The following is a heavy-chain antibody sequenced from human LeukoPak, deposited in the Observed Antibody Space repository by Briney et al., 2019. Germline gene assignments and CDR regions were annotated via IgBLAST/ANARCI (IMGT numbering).Heavy chain of an antibody. CDR1: GYTLTTYD. J-gene: IGHJ4*02. D-gene: IGHD4-23*01. CDR3: ARETPSRYFDY. V-gene: IGHV1-8*01. CDR2: MNPNSGKI. Sequence: ASVKVSCKASGYTLTTYDINWVRQAPGQGLEWMGWMNPNSGKIGYAQKFQDRITITRNTSISTAYMELSSLGSEDTAVYYCARETPSRYFDYWGQGTLVTVSS.